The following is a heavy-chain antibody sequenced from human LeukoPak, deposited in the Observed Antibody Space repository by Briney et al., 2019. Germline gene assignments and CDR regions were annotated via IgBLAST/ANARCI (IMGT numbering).Heavy chain of an antibody. CDR3: AGGNYYDSSGHSYHFHY. D-gene: IGHD3-22*01. CDR2: IYYSENT. CDR1: GVSISSYY. J-gene: IGHJ4*02. Sequence: SEALSLTCTVSGVSISSYYWSWIRQPPGKGLEWIGYIYYSENTNYNPSLKSRVTISVDTSKNQFSLTLTSVIAADTAVYYCAGGNYYDSSGHSYHFHYWGQGTLVTVPS. V-gene: IGHV4-59*01.